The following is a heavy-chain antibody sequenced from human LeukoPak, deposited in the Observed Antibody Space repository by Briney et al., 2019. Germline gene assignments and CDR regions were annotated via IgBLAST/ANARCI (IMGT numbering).Heavy chain of an antibody. D-gene: IGHD3-10*01. J-gene: IGHJ3*02. CDR1: GFSLSTSGVG. Sequence: SGPTLVKPTQTLTLTCTFSGFSLSTSGVGVGWIRQPPGKALERLALIYWDDDKRYSPSLKSRLTITKDTSKNQVVLTMTNMDPVDTATYYCAHSKRGGMVWVAFDIWGQGTMVTVSS. CDR3: AHSKRGGMVWVAFDI. CDR2: IYWDDDK. V-gene: IGHV2-5*02.